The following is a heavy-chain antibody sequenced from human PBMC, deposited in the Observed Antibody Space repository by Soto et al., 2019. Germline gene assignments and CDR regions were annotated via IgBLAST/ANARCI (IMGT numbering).Heavy chain of an antibody. V-gene: IGHV4-39*01. Sequence: QLQLQESGPGLVKPSETLSLTCTVSGGSISSSSYYWGWIRQPPGKGLEWIGSIYYSGSTYYNPSLKSRVPISVDTSKHQFSLKLSSVTAADTAVYYCARLVVYCSGGSCHDYWGQGTLVTVSS. J-gene: IGHJ4*02. D-gene: IGHD2-15*01. CDR3: ARLVVYCSGGSCHDY. CDR2: IYYSGST. CDR1: GGSISSSSYY.